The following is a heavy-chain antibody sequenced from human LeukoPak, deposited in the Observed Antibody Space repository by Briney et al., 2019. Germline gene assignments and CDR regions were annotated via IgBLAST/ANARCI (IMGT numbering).Heavy chain of an antibody. CDR1: GGSISSSSYY. Sequence: SETLSLTCTVSGGSISSSSYYWGWIRQPPGKGLEWIGGIYHSGSTNYNPSLKSRVTISVDKSKNQFSLKLSSVTAADTAVYYCARVGQLLWFGELLAPDTFDIWGQGTMVTVSS. CDR3: ARVGQLLWFGELLAPDTFDI. CDR2: IYHSGST. D-gene: IGHD3-10*01. J-gene: IGHJ3*02. V-gene: IGHV4-39*07.